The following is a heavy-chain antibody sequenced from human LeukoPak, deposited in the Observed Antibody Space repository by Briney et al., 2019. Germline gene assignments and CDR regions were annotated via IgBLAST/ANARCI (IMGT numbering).Heavy chain of an antibody. CDR1: GFTFSSYW. J-gene: IGHJ4*01. CDR2: IRQDGGEK. Sequence: QPGGSLRLSCAVSGFTFSSYWMNCVRQAPGKGLEWVASIRQDGGEKSYVDSVKGRFTCSRDNTKNSLYLQMSSLRAEDTAVYYCARDGTAAGLYFDLWGQGTLVTVSS. V-gene: IGHV3-7*01. D-gene: IGHD6-13*01. CDR3: ARDGTAAGLYFDL.